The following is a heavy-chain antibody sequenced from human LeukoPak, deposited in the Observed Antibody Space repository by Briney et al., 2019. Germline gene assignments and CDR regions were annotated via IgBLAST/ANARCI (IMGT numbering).Heavy chain of an antibody. Sequence: GGSLRLSCAAPGFTFSTYAMYWVRQALGKGLEWVAVISYDGSNKYYADSVKGRFTISRDNSKNSLYLQMNSLRAEDTAVYYCARDATSEHFFDYWGQGTLVTVSS. D-gene: IGHD1-26*01. V-gene: IGHV3-30-3*01. CDR1: GFTFSTYA. J-gene: IGHJ4*02. CDR2: ISYDGSNK. CDR3: ARDATSEHFFDY.